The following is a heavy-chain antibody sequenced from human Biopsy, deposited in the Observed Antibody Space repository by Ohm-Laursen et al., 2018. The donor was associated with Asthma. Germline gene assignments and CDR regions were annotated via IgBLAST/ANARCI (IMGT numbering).Heavy chain of an antibody. Sequence: TPSLTCTVSPGSISDYYWNWIRQFPGKGLEWIGYVYSTGSTRYNPSLKSRVTISVDTSINQVSLRLSSVTAADTAMYYCARATSTWSQSGPHYFDHWGQGALVTVSS. J-gene: IGHJ4*02. D-gene: IGHD6-13*01. CDR3: ARATSTWSQSGPHYFDH. V-gene: IGHV4-59*01. CDR1: PGSISDYY. CDR2: VYSTGST.